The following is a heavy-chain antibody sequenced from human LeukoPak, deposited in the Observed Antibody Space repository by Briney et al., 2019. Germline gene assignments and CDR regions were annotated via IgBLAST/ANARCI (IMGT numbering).Heavy chain of an antibody. Sequence: GGSLRLSCAASGFTFNNYAMSWVRQAPRKGLEWVSGLSGSGDNTYYADSVKGRFTISRDNSKNTLYLQMNSLRAEDTAIYYCAKAPGGRFDYWGQGTLVTVSS. CDR2: LSGSGDNT. CDR3: AKAPGGRFDY. D-gene: IGHD3-10*01. J-gene: IGHJ4*02. CDR1: GFTFNNYA. V-gene: IGHV3-23*01.